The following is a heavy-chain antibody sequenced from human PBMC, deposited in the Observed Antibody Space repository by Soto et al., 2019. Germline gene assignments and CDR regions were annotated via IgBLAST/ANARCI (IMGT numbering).Heavy chain of an antibody. CDR2: ISYDGSNK. D-gene: IGHD3-10*01. CDR3: AKIGVDYYYGMDA. J-gene: IGHJ6*02. V-gene: IGHV3-30*18. CDR1: GFTFSSYG. Sequence: GGSLRLFCAASGFTFSSYGMHWVRQAPGKGLEWVAVISYDGSNKYYADSVKGRFTISRDNSKNTLYLQMNSLRAEDTAVYYCAKIGVDYYYGMDAWGQGTTVTVPS.